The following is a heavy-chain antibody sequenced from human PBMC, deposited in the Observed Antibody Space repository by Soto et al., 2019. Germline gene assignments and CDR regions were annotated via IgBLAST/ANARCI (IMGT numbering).Heavy chain of an antibody. CDR2: IMPVFGTV. V-gene: IGHV1-69*06. CDR3: ATVSVPVIYGEDV. CDR1: GGTFGNYA. Sequence: QVQLVQSGAEVKKPGSSVKVSCKASGGTFGNYAVSWVRQATGQGLEWMGKIMPVFGTVNYAQKFQGRVTITVDKLTHTAYMELSSLRSGDTAVYDCATVSVPVIYGEDVWGHGATVSVAS. D-gene: IGHD2-2*01. J-gene: IGHJ6*01.